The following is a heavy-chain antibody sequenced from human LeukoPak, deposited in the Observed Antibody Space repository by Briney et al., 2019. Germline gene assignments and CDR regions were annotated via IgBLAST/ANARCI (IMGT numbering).Heavy chain of an antibody. Sequence: GSLRLSCAASGFTFSNYSMNWVRQAPGKGLEWVSSISSRSSYIYYVDSVKGRFTISRDNAKNSLYLQMHSLRAEDTAVYYCARDGGQNSDAFDIWGQGTMVTVSS. D-gene: IGHD6-25*01. CDR2: ISSRSSYI. V-gene: IGHV3-21*01. CDR3: ARDGGQNSDAFDI. J-gene: IGHJ3*02. CDR1: GFTFSNYS.